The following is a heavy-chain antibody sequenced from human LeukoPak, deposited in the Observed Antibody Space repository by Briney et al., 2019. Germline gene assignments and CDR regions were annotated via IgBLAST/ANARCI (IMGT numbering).Heavy chain of an antibody. Sequence: PGRSLRLSCAASGLTFSTYIMHWVRQAPGKGLEWVAVISDDGSNKYYADSVKGRFTISRDNSKNTLYLQMNSLRAEDTAVYYCARAMVRGVPLYGMDVWGQGTTVTVSS. J-gene: IGHJ6*02. CDR1: GLTFSTYI. V-gene: IGHV3-30-3*01. CDR3: ARAMVRGVPLYGMDV. D-gene: IGHD3-10*01. CDR2: ISDDGSNK.